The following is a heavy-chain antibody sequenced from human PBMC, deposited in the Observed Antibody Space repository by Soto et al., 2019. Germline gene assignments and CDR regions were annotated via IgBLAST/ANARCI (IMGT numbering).Heavy chain of an antibody. CDR2: INHSGST. Sequence: PSETLSLTCAFYGGSFSGYYWSWIRQPPGKGLEWIGEINHSGSTNYNPSLKSRVTISVDTSKNQFSLKLSSVTAADTAVYYCARGQTYSGYDFYNYYYYYYMDVWGKGTTVTVSS. J-gene: IGHJ6*03. CDR3: ARGQTYSGYDFYNYYYYYYMDV. CDR1: GGSFSGYY. V-gene: IGHV4-34*01. D-gene: IGHD5-12*01.